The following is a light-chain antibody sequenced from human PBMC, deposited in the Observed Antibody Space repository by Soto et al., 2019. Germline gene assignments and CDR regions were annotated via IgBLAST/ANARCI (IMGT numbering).Light chain of an antibody. Sequence: EIVMTQSPATLSVSPGERATLSCRASQSVSSNLAWYHQKPGQAPRLLIYGASTRATAIPARFSGSGSGTEFTLTISSLQSEDFAVYSGQQYNSWPPQLTFGGGTKVEIK. CDR3: QQYNSWPPQLT. V-gene: IGKV3-15*01. J-gene: IGKJ4*01. CDR2: GAS. CDR1: QSVSSN.